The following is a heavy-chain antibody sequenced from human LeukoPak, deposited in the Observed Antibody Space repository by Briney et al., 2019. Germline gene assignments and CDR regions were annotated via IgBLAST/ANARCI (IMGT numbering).Heavy chain of an antibody. D-gene: IGHD2-21*01. CDR3: AKLSDSFDY. Sequence: GGSLRLSCAGSGFTFSDYGMGWVRQTPGKGPEWVSAISYSGDTTYYADSVKGRFTISRDNSKNTLYLQLNSLRAEDTAVYYCAKLSDSFDYWGQGTLVTVSS. CDR1: GFTFSDYG. V-gene: IGHV3-23*01. CDR2: ISYSGDTT. J-gene: IGHJ4*02.